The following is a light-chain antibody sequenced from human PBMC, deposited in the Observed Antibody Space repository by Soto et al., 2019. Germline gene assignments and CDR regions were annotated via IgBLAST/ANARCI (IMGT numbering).Light chain of an antibody. CDR1: QSVSSSSY. CDR2: GAS. CDR3: REYGSSPSYT. Sequence: EIVLTQSPGTLSLSPGERATLSCRASQSVSSSSYLAWYQQKPGQAPRLLIYGASSRATGIPGRFSGSGSATDFTLTISRLEPDDFAVYYCREYGSSPSYTFGQGTKLEIK. J-gene: IGKJ2*01. V-gene: IGKV3-20*01.